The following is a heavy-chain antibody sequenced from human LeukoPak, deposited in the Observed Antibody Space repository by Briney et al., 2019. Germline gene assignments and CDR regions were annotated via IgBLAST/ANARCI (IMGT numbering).Heavy chain of an antibody. D-gene: IGHD1-26*01. CDR3: ATGKIVGAIFDY. J-gene: IGHJ4*02. V-gene: IGHV1-24*01. Sequence: GASVKVSCKVSGYTLTELSMHWVRQAPGKGLEWMGGFDPEDGETIYAQKFQGRVTMTEDTSTDTAYMELSSLRSEDTAVYYCATGKIVGAIFDYWGQGTLVTVSS. CDR1: GYTLTELS. CDR2: FDPEDGET.